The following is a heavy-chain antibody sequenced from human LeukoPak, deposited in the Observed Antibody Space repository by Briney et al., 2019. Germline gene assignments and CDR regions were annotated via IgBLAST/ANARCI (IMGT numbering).Heavy chain of an antibody. CDR1: GYSISSGYY. D-gene: IGHD5-24*01. Sequence: SETLSLTCTVSGYSISSGYYWGWTRQPPGKGLEWIGSIYHSGSTYYNPSLKSRVTISVDTSKNQFSLKLSSVTAADTAVYYCARVGKIRWLQPKQYYFDYWGQGTLVTVSS. J-gene: IGHJ4*02. CDR2: IYHSGST. V-gene: IGHV4-38-2*02. CDR3: ARVGKIRWLQPKQYYFDY.